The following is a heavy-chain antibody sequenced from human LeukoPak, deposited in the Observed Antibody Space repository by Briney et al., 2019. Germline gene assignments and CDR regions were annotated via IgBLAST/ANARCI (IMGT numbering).Heavy chain of an antibody. J-gene: IGHJ4*02. CDR1: GGSITGYY. CDR2: IHYTGAT. CDR3: ARGNILNGYCFDF. V-gene: IGHV4-34*01. D-gene: IGHD3-9*01. Sequence: TSETLSLTCAVYGGSITGYYWSWIRQTPGRGLEWAGEIHYTGATSYNPSLKSRATISTDTSKNQFSLRLSSVTAADTAVYYCARGNILNGYCFDFWGQGALVTVSS.